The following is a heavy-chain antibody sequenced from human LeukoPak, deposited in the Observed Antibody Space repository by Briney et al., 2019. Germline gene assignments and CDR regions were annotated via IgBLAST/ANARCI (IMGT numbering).Heavy chain of an antibody. CDR2: INPSGGT. Sequence: ASVKVSCKAFGYTFTSYYVHWVRQAPGQGLEWMGIINPSGGTNYARKFQGRVTMTRDTSTSTVYMELSSLRSEDTAVYYCARGTPGYSSVWGQGTLVTVSS. V-gene: IGHV1-46*01. J-gene: IGHJ4*02. CDR3: ARGTPGYSSV. CDR1: GYTFTSYY. D-gene: IGHD6-19*01.